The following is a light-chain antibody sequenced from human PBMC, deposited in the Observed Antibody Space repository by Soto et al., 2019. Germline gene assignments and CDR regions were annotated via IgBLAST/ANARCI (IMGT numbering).Light chain of an antibody. V-gene: IGKV3-20*01. Sequence: ENVLTQSPGTLSLSTGERATLSCRASQSVSSSYLAWYQQKPGQAPRLLIYGASSRATGIPDRFSGSGSGTDFTLTISRLEPEDFAVYYCQQYGSSGTFGQGTKVDIK. CDR3: QQYGSSGT. CDR2: GAS. J-gene: IGKJ1*01. CDR1: QSVSSSY.